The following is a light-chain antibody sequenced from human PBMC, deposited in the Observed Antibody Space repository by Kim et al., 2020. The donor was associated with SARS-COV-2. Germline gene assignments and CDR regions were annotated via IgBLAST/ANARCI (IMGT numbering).Light chain of an antibody. CDR2: DVS. CDR3: CSYARVAAYV. Sequence: QSALTQPASVSGSPGQSITISCTGTNNDVGDYDYVSWYQQYPGKAPKLIIFDVSNRPSGVSGRFSGSKSGNTASLTISGLQEEDEVDYYCCSYARVAAYVFGTGTKVTVL. J-gene: IGLJ1*01. CDR1: NNDVGDYDY. V-gene: IGLV2-14*03.